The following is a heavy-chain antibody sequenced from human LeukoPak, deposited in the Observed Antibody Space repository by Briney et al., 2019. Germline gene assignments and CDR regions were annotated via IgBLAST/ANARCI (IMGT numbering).Heavy chain of an antibody. V-gene: IGHV3-43*01. Sequence: PGGSLRLSCAASGFTFEDYTMDWVRQAPGRGLEWVSLISWDGGTRYYADSVKGRFTISRDNSKKSLYLQMNSLRTEDTALYYCAKELEAAAAFDYWGQGTLVTVSS. CDR1: GFTFEDYT. CDR2: ISWDGGTR. J-gene: IGHJ4*02. CDR3: AKELEAAAAFDY. D-gene: IGHD6-13*01.